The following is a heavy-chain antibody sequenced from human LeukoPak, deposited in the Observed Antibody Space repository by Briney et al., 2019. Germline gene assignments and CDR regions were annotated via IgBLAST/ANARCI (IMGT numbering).Heavy chain of an antibody. D-gene: IGHD3-22*01. V-gene: IGHV1-69*13. CDR1: GGTFSSYA. Sequence: SVKVSCKASGGTFSSYAISWVRQAPGQGLEWMGRIIPIFGTANYAQKFQGRVTITADESTSTAYMELSSLRSEDTAVYYCARSPNLAYDSSGYDYWGQGTLVTVSS. CDR2: IIPIFGTA. CDR3: ARSPNLAYDSSGYDY. J-gene: IGHJ4*02.